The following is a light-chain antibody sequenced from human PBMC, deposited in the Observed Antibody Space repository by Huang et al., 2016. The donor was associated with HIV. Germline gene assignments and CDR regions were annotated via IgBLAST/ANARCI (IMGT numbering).Light chain of an antibody. V-gene: IGKV1-39*01. CDR1: QSIASN. CDR2: DAS. CDR3: QQGDNTPYT. Sequence: DIQMTQSPSSLSASVGDRVTITCRASQSIASNLNWYQQRPGKAPKLLIFDASSLQRGVPSRFSGSRSGIDFTLTISSVQPEDFATYYCQQGDNTPYTFGQGTKLEIK. J-gene: IGKJ2*01.